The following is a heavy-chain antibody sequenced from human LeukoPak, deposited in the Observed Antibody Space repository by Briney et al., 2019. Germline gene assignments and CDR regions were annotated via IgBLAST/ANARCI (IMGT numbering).Heavy chain of an antibody. D-gene: IGHD5-24*01. CDR1: GFTFSSYS. J-gene: IGHJ4*02. Sequence: PGGSLRLSCAASGFTFSSYSMNWVRQAPGKGLEWVSYISSSSSTIYYADSVEGRFTISRDNAKNSLYLQMNSLRAEDTAVYYCAREAAGYRDGYHYWGQGTLVTVSS. CDR2: ISSSSSTI. CDR3: AREAAGYRDGYHY. V-gene: IGHV3-48*01.